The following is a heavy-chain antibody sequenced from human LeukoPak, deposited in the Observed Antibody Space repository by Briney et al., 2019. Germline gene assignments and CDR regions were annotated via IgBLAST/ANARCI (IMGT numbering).Heavy chain of an antibody. CDR3: TRGVLGDRDY. D-gene: IGHD7-27*01. Sequence: PGGSLRLSCVASGFTVKFNYMNWVRQAPGKGLEWVSILYSGGGIHYTDSVKGRLTISTDNSKNTLHLQVNSLRAEDTAVYYCTRGVLGDRDYWGRGTLVTVSS. J-gene: IGHJ4*02. CDR1: GFTVKFNY. CDR2: LYSGGGI. V-gene: IGHV3-66*01.